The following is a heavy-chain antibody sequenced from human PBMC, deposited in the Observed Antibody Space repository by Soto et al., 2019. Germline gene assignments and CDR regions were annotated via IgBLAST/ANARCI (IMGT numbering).Heavy chain of an antibody. D-gene: IGHD5-18*01. CDR3: AKDLADTAMELYYYYYGMEV. CDR2: ISYDGSNK. CDR1: GFTFSSYG. Sequence: PGGSLRLSCAASGFTFSSYGMHWVRQGPGKGLEWVAVISYDGSNKYYADSVKGRFTISRDNSKNTLYLQMNSLRAEDTAVYYCAKDLADTAMELYYYYYGMEVWGQGSTVTVSS. V-gene: IGHV3-30*18. J-gene: IGHJ6*02.